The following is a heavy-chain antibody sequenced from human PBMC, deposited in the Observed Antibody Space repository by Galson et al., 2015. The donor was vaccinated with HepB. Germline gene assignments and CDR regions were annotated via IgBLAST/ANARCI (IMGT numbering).Heavy chain of an antibody. CDR1: GFTFSSYS. V-gene: IGHV3-48*02. D-gene: IGHD5-18*01. CDR3: ARARGYSYGYSDS. J-gene: IGHJ4*02. CDR2: ISNSGNTI. Sequence: SLRLSCAASGFTFSSYSMNWVRQAPGKGLEWVSYISNSGNTIDYADSVKGRFTISRDNARNSLNLQMNSLRDEDTAVYYCARARGYSYGYSDSWGQGTLVTVSS.